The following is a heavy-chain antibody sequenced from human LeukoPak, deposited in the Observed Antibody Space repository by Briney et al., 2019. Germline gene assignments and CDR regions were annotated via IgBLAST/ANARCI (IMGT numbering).Heavy chain of an antibody. V-gene: IGHV3-73*01. J-gene: IGHJ5*02. CDR3: TRDSGTYNWLDP. Sequence: PGGSLKLSCAASGFTFSDSSIHWVRQASGKGLEWIGLMEKELNGYATAYAASVRGRFTTSRDDSQNTAYLQMDSLKTEDTALYYCTRDSGTYNWLDPWGQGTLVTVSS. CDR2: MEKELNGYAT. D-gene: IGHD1-26*01. CDR1: GFTFSDSS.